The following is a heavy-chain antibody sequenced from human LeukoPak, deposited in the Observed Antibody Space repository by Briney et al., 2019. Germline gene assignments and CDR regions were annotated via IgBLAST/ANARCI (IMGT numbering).Heavy chain of an antibody. J-gene: IGHJ6*02. D-gene: IGHD3-10*01. Sequence: GASVTVSCTASGYTFTGFYIHWVRQAPGQGLEWMGWINPNSGGTKYAQRFQGRVTMTTDTSTSTAYMELRSLRSDDTAVYYCARITMVRGVIPRPYYYGIDVWGQGTTVTVSS. CDR3: ARITMVRGVIPRPYYYGIDV. CDR1: GYTFTGFY. V-gene: IGHV1-2*02. CDR2: INPNSGGT.